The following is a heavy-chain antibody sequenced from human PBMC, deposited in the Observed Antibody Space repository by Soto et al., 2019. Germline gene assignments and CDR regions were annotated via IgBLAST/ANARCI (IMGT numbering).Heavy chain of an antibody. Sequence: PSETLSLTCTVSGGSISSYYWSWIRQPPGKGLEWIGYIYYSGSTNYNPSLKSRVTISVDTSKNQFSLKLSSVTAADTAVYYCARGIGILTSGDYYYYYGMDVWGQGTTVTVSS. CDR1: GGSISSYY. V-gene: IGHV4-59*01. D-gene: IGHD3-9*01. CDR3: ARGIGILTSGDYYYYYGMDV. J-gene: IGHJ6*02. CDR2: IYYSGST.